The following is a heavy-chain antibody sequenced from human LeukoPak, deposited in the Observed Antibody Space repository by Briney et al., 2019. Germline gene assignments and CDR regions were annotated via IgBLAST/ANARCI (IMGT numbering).Heavy chain of an antibody. Sequence: GGSLRLSCAASGFTFSSYWMSWLRQAPGKGLEWVANIKQDGSEKYYVDSVKGRFTISRDNAKNSLYLQMNSLRAEDTAVYYCARTGRGSGKTVDYWGQGTLVTVSS. CDR1: GFTFSSYW. D-gene: IGHD3-10*01. J-gene: IGHJ4*02. V-gene: IGHV3-7*04. CDR2: IKQDGSEK. CDR3: ARTGRGSGKTVDY.